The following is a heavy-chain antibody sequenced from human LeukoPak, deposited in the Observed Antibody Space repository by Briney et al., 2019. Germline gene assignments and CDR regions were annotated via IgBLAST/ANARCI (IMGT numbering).Heavy chain of an antibody. CDR2: ISSSSSYI. CDR1: GFTFSSYS. Sequence: GGSLRLSCAASGFTFSSYSMNWVRQAQGKGLEGVSSISSSSSYIYYADSVKGRFTISRDNAKNSLYLQMNSLRAEDTAVYYCARDLGTMIVVVPLDYWGQGTLVTVSS. V-gene: IGHV3-21*01. CDR3: ARDLGTMIVVVPLDY. J-gene: IGHJ4*02. D-gene: IGHD3-22*01.